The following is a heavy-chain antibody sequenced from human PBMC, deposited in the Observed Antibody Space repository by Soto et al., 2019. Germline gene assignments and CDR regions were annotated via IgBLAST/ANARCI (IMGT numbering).Heavy chain of an antibody. V-gene: IGHV3-23*01. Sequence: EVQLLESGGGLVQPGGSLRLSCAASGFTFSSYAMSWVRQAPGKGLEWVSAISGSGGSTYYADSVKGRFTISRDNSKNTLYLQMNSLRAEDTAVYYCAKDRAIAVAGHDAFDIWGQGTMVTVSS. CDR1: GFTFSSYA. CDR3: AKDRAIAVAGHDAFDI. CDR2: ISGSGGST. J-gene: IGHJ3*02. D-gene: IGHD6-19*01.